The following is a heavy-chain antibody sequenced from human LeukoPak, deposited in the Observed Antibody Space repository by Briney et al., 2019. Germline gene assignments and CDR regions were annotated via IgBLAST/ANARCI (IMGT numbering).Heavy chain of an antibody. D-gene: IGHD3-22*01. Sequence: PGGSLGLSCAVSGITVSNYGMSWVRQAPGKGLEWVAGVSGGGGGTNYADSVKGRFTISRDNSKNTLYLQMNSLRAEDTAVYYCARVGGGSSGYSDLDYWGQGTLVTVSS. CDR2: VSGGGGGT. V-gene: IGHV3-23*01. J-gene: IGHJ4*02. CDR3: ARVGGGSSGYSDLDY. CDR1: GITVSNYG.